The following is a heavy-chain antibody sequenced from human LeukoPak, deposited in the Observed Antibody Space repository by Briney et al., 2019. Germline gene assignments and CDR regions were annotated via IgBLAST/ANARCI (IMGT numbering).Heavy chain of an antibody. V-gene: IGHV3-30*04. CDR1: GFSFSKYA. Sequence: GGSLRLSCAASGFSFSKYAMDWVRQAPSKGLEWVAIISKDGSMRYYADSVKGRFTVSRDNSNNTLSLQMNSLKSEDTAVYYCAGEKFDIWGQGTMVTVSA. J-gene: IGHJ3*02. CDR2: ISKDGSMR. CDR3: AGEKFDI.